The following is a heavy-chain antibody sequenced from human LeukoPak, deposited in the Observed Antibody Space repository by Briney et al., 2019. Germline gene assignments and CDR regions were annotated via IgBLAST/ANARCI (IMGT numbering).Heavy chain of an antibody. CDR1: GYSISSGYY. J-gene: IGHJ4*02. D-gene: IGHD3-3*01. CDR2: IYHSGST. CDR3: ARETTIFGVVNPFDY. Sequence: PSETLSLTCTVSGYSISSGYYWGWIRQPPGKGLEWTGSIYHSGSTYYNPSLKSRVTISVDTSKNQFSLKLSSVTAADTAVYYCARETTIFGVVNPFDYWGQGTLVTVSS. V-gene: IGHV4-38-2*02.